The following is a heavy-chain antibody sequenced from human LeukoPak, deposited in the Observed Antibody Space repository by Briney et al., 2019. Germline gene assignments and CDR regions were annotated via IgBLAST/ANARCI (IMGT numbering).Heavy chain of an antibody. CDR2: ISGSGGTT. J-gene: IGHJ6*02. Sequence: GGSLRLSCAASGFIFSTYAMSWVRLAPGKRLEWVSGISGSGGTTNSADSVKGRFTISGDNSKKTLYLQMDSLRAEDTAVYYCSRAHGYGGVEGYYYYHGMDVWGQGTTVTVSS. V-gene: IGHV3-23*01. CDR3: SRAHGYGGVEGYYYYHGMDV. CDR1: GFIFSTYA. D-gene: IGHD4-23*01.